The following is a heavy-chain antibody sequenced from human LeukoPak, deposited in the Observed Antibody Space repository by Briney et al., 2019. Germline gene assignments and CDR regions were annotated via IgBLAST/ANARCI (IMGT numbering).Heavy chain of an antibody. V-gene: IGHV3-11*01. CDR2: ISHSGNTI. CDR3: SRASDSSSGYFDC. D-gene: IGHD6-6*01. Sequence: GGSLRLSCAASGFTFSDYYMSWIRQAPGKGLEWVSYISHSGNTIKYADSVKGRFTISRDNAKNSLSLQMNSLRAEDTAVYYFSRASDSSSGYFDCWGQGTLVTVSS. CDR1: GFTFSDYY. J-gene: IGHJ4*02.